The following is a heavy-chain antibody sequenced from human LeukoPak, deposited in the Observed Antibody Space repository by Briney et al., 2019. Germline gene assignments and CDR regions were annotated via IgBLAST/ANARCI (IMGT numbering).Heavy chain of an antibody. J-gene: IGHJ6*02. CDR1: GYTFTSYD. Sequence: GASVKVSCKASGYTFTSYDINWVRQATGQGLEWMGGMNPNSGNTGYAQKFQGRVTMTRNTSISTAYMELSSLRSDDTAVYYCARAEKEYRYGPHYGMDVWGQGTTVTVSS. CDR3: ARAEKEYRYGPHYGMDV. CDR2: MNPNSGNT. V-gene: IGHV1-8*01. D-gene: IGHD5-18*01.